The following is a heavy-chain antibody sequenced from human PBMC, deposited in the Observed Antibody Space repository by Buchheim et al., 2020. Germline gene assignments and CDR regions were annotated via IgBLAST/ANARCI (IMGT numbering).Heavy chain of an antibody. D-gene: IGHD1-26*01. CDR2: IYHSGST. CDR1: GGSIRSTNG. J-gene: IGHJ4*02. V-gene: IGHV4-4*02. Sequence: QVQLQESGPGPVKPSGTLSLTCAVSGGSIRSTNGWTWVRQPPGKGLEWIGEIYHSGSTNYNPSLKRRVTISVDKSKNQVSLKVTAVTAADTAVYYCARGNGSYSFNYWGQGTL. CDR3: ARGNGSYSFNY.